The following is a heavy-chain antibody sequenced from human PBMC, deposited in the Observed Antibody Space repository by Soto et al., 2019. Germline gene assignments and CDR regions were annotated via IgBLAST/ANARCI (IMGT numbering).Heavy chain of an antibody. CDR1: GFTFSSYG. Sequence: QVQLVESGGGVVQPGRSLRLSCAASGFTFSSYGMHWVRQAPGKGLEWVAVIWYDGSNKYYADSVKGRFTISRDNSKNTLYLQMNSLRAEDTAVYYCAREDYYDSSGYLGYWGQGTLVTVSS. J-gene: IGHJ4*02. CDR2: IWYDGSNK. D-gene: IGHD3-22*01. V-gene: IGHV3-33*01. CDR3: AREDYYDSSGYLGY.